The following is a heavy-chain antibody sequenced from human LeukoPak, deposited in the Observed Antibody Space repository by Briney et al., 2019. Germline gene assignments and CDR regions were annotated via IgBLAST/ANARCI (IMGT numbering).Heavy chain of an antibody. D-gene: IGHD6-25*01. CDR3: ARDPSGYYGMDV. CDR1: GYTFSSYA. J-gene: IGHJ6*02. CDR2: IIPILGIA. V-gene: IGHV1-69*04. Sequence: GASVKVSCKASGYTFSSYAISWVRQAPGQGLEWMGRIIPILGIANYAQKFQGRVTITADKSTSTAYMELSSLRSEDTAVYYCARDPSGYYGMDVWGQGTTVTVSS.